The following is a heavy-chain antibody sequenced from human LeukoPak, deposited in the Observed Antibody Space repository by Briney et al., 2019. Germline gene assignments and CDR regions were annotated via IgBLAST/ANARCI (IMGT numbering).Heavy chain of an antibody. CDR1: GDSISNRNYY. V-gene: IGHV4-39*01. CDR3: ARRSCNPGGAIDS. J-gene: IGHJ4*02. D-gene: IGHD1-26*01. Sequence: SPSLSLACTVSGDSISNRNYYSGWIRQPPGKGLEWIGSFTYGGGTYYNPSLKSRLPISVDTSKNQFSLKVTSVTAAYTAVYYCARRSCNPGGAIDSWGQGTLVIVSS. CDR2: FTYGGGT.